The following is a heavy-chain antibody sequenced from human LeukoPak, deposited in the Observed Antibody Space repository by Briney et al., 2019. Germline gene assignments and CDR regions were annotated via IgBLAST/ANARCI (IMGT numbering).Heavy chain of an antibody. Sequence: SETLSLTCAVYGGSFSGYYWSWIRQPPGKGLEWIGEINHSGSTNYNPSLKSRVTISVDTSKNQFSLKLSSMTAADTAVYYCARGGGDWYMDVWGKGTTVTISS. V-gene: IGHV4-34*01. CDR3: ARGGGDWYMDV. D-gene: IGHD2-21*02. CDR2: INHSGST. J-gene: IGHJ6*03. CDR1: GGSFSGYY.